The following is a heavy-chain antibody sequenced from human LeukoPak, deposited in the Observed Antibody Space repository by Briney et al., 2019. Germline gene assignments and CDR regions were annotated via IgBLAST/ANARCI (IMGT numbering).Heavy chain of an antibody. D-gene: IGHD2-15*01. J-gene: IGHJ3*02. CDR3: ATKDILVWLGAFDI. V-gene: IGHV1-24*01. CDR2: FDPEDGEA. CDR1: GYTLTELS. Sequence: ASVKVSCKVSGYTLTELSMHWVRQAPGKGLEWMGGFDPEDGEAIYAQKFQGRVTMTEDTSTDTAYMELSSLRSEDTAVYYCATKDILVWLGAFDIWGQGTMVTVSS.